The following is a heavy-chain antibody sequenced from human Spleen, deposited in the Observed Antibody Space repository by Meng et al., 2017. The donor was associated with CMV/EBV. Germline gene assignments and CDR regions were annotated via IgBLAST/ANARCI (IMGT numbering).Heavy chain of an antibody. V-gene: IGHV4-59*01. D-gene: IGHD1-26*01. CDR1: ACSISPDY. Sequence: SETLSLTCTVSACSISPDYWSWLRQAPGKGLEWIGYINYSGTSNSNPSLKSRVTISVDTSKKLVSMKLRSVTAADTAVYSCARGLVGATPRAFDYWGQGTLVTVSS. CDR2: INYSGTS. J-gene: IGHJ4*02. CDR3: ARGLVGATPRAFDY.